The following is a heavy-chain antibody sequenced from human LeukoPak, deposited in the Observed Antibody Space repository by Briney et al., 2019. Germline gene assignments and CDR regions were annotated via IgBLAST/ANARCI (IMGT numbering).Heavy chain of an antibody. Sequence: GESLKISCKGSGYSFTSYWIGWVRQMPGRGLEWMGIIYPGDSDTRYSPSFQGQVTISADKSITTAYLQWSSLKASDTAMYYCARQVELRVSGWYSDHWGQGTLVTVSS. CDR1: GYSFTSYW. J-gene: IGHJ4*02. CDR2: IYPGDSDT. V-gene: IGHV5-51*01. CDR3: ARQVELRVSGWYSDH. D-gene: IGHD6-19*01.